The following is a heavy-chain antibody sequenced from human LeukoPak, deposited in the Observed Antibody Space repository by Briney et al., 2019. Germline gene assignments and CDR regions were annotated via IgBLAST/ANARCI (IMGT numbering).Heavy chain of an antibody. CDR3: AGLGDDFWSGYSQPISYYYYGMDV. Sequence: SETLSLTCTVSGGSISSYYWSWIRQPPGKGLEWIGYIYYSGSTNYNPSLKSRVTISVDTSKNQFSLKLSSVTAADTAVYYCAGLGDDFWSGYSQPISYYYYGMDVWGQGTTVTVSS. CDR2: IYYSGST. D-gene: IGHD3-3*01. J-gene: IGHJ6*02. V-gene: IGHV4-59*01. CDR1: GGSISSYY.